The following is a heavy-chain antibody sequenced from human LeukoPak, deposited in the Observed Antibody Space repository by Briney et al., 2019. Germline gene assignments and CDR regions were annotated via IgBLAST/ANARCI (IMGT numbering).Heavy chain of an antibody. CDR3: ARHCSSTSCPWGWFDP. CDR2: INHSGST. D-gene: IGHD2-2*01. CDR1: GGSFSGYY. J-gene: IGHJ5*02. Sequence: SETLSLTCAVYGGSFSGYYWSWIRQPPGKGLEWIGEINHSGSTNYNPSLKSRVTISVDTSKNQFSLKLSSVTAADTAVYYCARHCSSTSCPWGWFDPWGQGTLVTVSS. V-gene: IGHV4-34*01.